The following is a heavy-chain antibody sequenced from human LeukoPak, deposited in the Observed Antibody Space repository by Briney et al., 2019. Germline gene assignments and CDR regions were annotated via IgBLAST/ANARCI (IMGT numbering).Heavy chain of an antibody. J-gene: IGHJ6*03. CDR2: ISSIGTYT. V-gene: IGHV3-21*06. Sequence: AGGSLRLSCASSGFTFSRYTMNWVRQAPGKGLEWVASISSIGTYTYFADSVKGRFTTSRDNAQSSVYLQMNSLRAEDTAIYYCARDPRYTALNYFYYYMDVWGSGTAVTVSS. D-gene: IGHD5-24*01. CDR3: ARDPRYTALNYFYYYMDV. CDR1: GFTFSRYT.